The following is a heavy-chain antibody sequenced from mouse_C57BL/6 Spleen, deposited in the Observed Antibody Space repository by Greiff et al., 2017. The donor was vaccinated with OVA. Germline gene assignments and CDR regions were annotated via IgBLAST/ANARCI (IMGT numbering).Heavy chain of an antibody. V-gene: IGHV1-55*01. CDR1: GYTFTSYW. D-gene: IGHD1-1*01. Sequence: QVQLKQPGAELVKPGASVKMSCKASGYTFTSYWITWVKQRPGQGLEWIGDIYPGSGSTNYNEKFKGKATLTVDTSSSTAYMQLSSLTSEDSAVYYCARSGSITTVVAPFADWGQGTPVTVSA. CDR2: IYPGSGST. CDR3: ARSGSITTVVAPFAD. J-gene: IGHJ3*01.